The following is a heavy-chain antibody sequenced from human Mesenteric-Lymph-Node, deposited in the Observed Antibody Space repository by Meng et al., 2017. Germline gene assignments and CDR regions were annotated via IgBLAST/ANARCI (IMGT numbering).Heavy chain of an antibody. CDR2: ISNSGNSI. J-gene: IGHJ6*02. V-gene: IGHV3-11*01. CDR3: ARGQSIAARPIYYSHYGMDV. Sequence: GESLKISCAASGFTFSDYYMSWIRQAPGKGLEWVSYISNSGNSIYYADSMKGRFTISRDNAKNTLYLQMNSLRAEDTAVYYCARGQSIAARPIYYSHYGMDVWGQGTTVTVSS. CDR1: GFTFSDYY. D-gene: IGHD6-6*01.